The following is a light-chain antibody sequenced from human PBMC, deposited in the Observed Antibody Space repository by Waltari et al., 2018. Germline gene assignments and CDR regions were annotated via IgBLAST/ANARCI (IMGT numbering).Light chain of an antibody. CDR1: SSNLGTDY. Sequence: QSVLTQPPSVSAAPGQKVTIPCPGSSSNLGTDYVSWYQQLPGTAPKLFIYENNKRPSGIPDRFSGSKSGTSATLGITGLQTGDEADYYCGTWDTSLSALIFGGGTKLTVL. CDR2: ENN. V-gene: IGLV1-51*02. CDR3: GTWDTSLSALI. J-gene: IGLJ2*01.